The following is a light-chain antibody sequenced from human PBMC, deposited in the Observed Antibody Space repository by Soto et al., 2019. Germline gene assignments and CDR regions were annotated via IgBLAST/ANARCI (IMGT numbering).Light chain of an antibody. J-gene: IGKJ1*01. CDR2: AAS. CDR1: QTISTY. CDR3: HQSYSPTQP. Sequence: DIQMTQSPSSLSASVGDSVTITCRASQTISTYLNWYQQKVGKATKLLIHAASSLQSGVPSRFSGSGSGTDFTLTTSSLEPEDFASYYCHQSYSPTQPFGQGTKVDIX. V-gene: IGKV1-39*01.